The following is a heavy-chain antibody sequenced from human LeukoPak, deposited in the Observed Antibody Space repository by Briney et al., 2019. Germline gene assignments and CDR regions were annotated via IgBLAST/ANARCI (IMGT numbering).Heavy chain of an antibody. Sequence: PGVSLTLSCAASGFTFSSYGMHWVRQAPGKGLEWVAVIWYDGSNKYYADSVKGRFTISRDNSKNTLYLQMNSLRAEDTAVYYCARGEGIAVAGRFDYWGQGTLVTVS. CDR3: ARGEGIAVAGRFDY. CDR2: IWYDGSNK. CDR1: GFTFSSYG. J-gene: IGHJ4*02. D-gene: IGHD6-19*01. V-gene: IGHV3-33*01.